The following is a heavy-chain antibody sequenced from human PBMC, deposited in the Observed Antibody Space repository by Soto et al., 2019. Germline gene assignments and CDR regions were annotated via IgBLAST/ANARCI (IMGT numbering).Heavy chain of an antibody. CDR1: GFTFSSYA. V-gene: IGHV3-23*01. D-gene: IGHD2-15*01. Sequence: EVQLLESGGGLVQPGGSLRLSCAASGFTFSSYAMSWVRQAPGKGLEWVSAISGSGGSSYYADSVKGRFTISRDNSKNTLYLQMNSLRAEDTAVYYCAKDGRIVVVVAAADYWGQGTLVTVSS. CDR2: ISGSGGSS. J-gene: IGHJ4*02. CDR3: AKDGRIVVVVAAADY.